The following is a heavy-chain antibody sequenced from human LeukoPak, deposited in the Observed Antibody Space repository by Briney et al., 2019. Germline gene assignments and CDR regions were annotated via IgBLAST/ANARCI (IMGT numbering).Heavy chain of an antibody. Sequence: PSETLSLTCTVSGGSISSYYWSWFRQPPGKGLEWIGYIYYSGGTNYNPSLKRRVTISVDTSKNQFSLKLSSVTAADTAVYYCASSVVRVDSSGWPFDYWGQGTLVTVSS. J-gene: IGHJ4*02. D-gene: IGHD6-19*01. CDR1: GGSISSYY. CDR3: ASSVVRVDSSGWPFDY. CDR2: IYYSGGT. V-gene: IGHV4-59*01.